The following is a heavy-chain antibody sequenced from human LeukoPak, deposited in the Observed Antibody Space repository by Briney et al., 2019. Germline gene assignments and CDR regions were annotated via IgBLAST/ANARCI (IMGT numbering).Heavy chain of an antibody. CDR3: ASYLPIVGDYPDAFDI. Sequence: GASVRVSCKASGYTFTGYYMHWVRQAPGQGLEWMGWINPNSGGTNYAQKFQGRVTMTRDTSISTAYMELSRLRSDDTAVYYCASYLPIVGDYPDAFDIWGQGTMVTVSS. J-gene: IGHJ3*02. CDR2: INPNSGGT. D-gene: IGHD1-26*01. CDR1: GYTFTGYY. V-gene: IGHV1-2*02.